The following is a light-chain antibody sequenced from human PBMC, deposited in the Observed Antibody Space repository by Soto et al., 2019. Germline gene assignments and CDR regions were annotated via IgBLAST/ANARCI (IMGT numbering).Light chain of an antibody. CDR3: QQYISYPYA. CDR1: QTTNTW. Sequence: DIQMTQFPSTLSASVGARVTITCRASQTTNTWLAWYQQKPGTAPKILLYDASSLDVGVPSWFRASGSGTEFTLTISSLQPDDLATYYCQQYISYPYAFGQGTKVEIK. CDR2: DAS. V-gene: IGKV1-5*01. J-gene: IGKJ2*01.